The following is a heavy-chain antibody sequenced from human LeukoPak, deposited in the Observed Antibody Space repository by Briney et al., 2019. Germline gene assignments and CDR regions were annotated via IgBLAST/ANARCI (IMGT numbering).Heavy chain of an antibody. D-gene: IGHD6-19*01. CDR3: ARADSSGWYGRWPFDP. J-gene: IGHJ5*02. V-gene: IGHV4-59*01. Sequence: SATPSLTCTVSGGSISSYYWSWIRQPPGKGLEWIGYIYYSGSTNYNPSLKSRVTISVDTSKNQFSLKLSSVTAADTAVYYCARADSSGWYGRWPFDPWGQGTLVTVSS. CDR2: IYYSGST. CDR1: GGSISSYY.